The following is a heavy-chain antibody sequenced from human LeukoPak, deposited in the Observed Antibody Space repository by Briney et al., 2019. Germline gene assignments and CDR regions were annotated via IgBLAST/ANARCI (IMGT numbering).Heavy chain of an antibody. CDR2: ISYDGSNK. Sequence: GGSLRLSCAASGFTFSSYGMHWVRQAPGKGLEWVAVISYDGSNKYYADSVKGRFTISRDNSKNTLYLQMNSLRAEDTAVYYCATSIPGSGSYYHYYYMDVWGKGTTVTVSS. V-gene: IGHV3-30*03. D-gene: IGHD3-10*01. J-gene: IGHJ6*03. CDR3: ATSIPGSGSYYHYYYMDV. CDR1: GFTFSSYG.